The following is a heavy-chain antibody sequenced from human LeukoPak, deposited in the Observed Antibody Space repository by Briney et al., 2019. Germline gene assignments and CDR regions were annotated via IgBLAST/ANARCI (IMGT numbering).Heavy chain of an antibody. Sequence: GGSLRLSCAASRFSFSNYWMHWVRQAPGKGLVWVSLVKSDGSNPSYADSVKGRFTISRDNAENMLYLQMNTLGAEDTAVYYCARDIVSGSGSLDYWGQGTLVTVSS. V-gene: IGHV3-74*01. J-gene: IGHJ4*02. CDR3: ARDIVSGSGSLDY. CDR1: RFSFSNYW. D-gene: IGHD3-10*01. CDR2: VKSDGSNP.